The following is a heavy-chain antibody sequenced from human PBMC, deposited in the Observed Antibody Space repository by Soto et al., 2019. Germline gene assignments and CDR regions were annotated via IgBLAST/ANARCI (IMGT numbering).Heavy chain of an antibody. J-gene: IGHJ4*02. CDR1: GGSISSYY. D-gene: IGHD1-26*01. CDR3: ARESYGWELTEYYFDY. Sequence: LSLTCTVSGGSISSYYWSWIRQPPGKGLEWIGYIYHSGSTNYNPSLKSRVTISVDTSKNQFSLKLSSVTAADTAVYYCARESYGWELTEYYFDYWGQGTLVTVSS. V-gene: IGHV4-59*01. CDR2: IYHSGST.